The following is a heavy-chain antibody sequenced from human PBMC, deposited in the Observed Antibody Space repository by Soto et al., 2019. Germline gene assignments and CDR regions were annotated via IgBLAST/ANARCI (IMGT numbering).Heavy chain of an antibody. Sequence: EVQVLESGGGLVQPGGSLRLSCEGSGFTVSSHAMTWIRQAPGKGPEWVSTVTADGGTYYADSVKGRFAMSRDTSENSLYFQINCLGAADAAAHHCPPHVSCSGGSFRYDAFAIRGQGTMVTVSS. CDR3: PPHVSCSGGSFRYDAFAI. CDR1: GFTVSSHA. CDR2: VTADGGT. V-gene: IGHV3-23*01. J-gene: IGHJ3*02. D-gene: IGHD2-15*01.